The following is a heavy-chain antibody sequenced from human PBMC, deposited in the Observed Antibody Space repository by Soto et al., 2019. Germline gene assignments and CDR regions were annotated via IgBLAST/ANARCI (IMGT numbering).Heavy chain of an antibody. CDR3: ARRAETNGWNGFGADKYYFDF. D-gene: IGHD1-1*01. Sequence: ASVKVSCKASGYTFSSYDIYWVRQATVQGLEWMGWMNPNTGNSAYAQKFQGRVPVTSDTSINTVHMELNSLRSEDTAVYYCARRAETNGWNGFGADKYYFDFWGQGTLVTVPQ. CDR2: MNPNTGNS. V-gene: IGHV1-8*01. CDR1: GYTFSSYD. J-gene: IGHJ4*02.